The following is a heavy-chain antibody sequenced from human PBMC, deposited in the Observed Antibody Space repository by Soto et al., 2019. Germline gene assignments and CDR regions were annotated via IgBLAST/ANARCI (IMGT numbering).Heavy chain of an antibody. CDR3: ARRWGDAFDI. CDR1: GGSISSYY. Sequence: SETLFLTCTVSGGSISSYYWSWIRQPQGKKLEWIGYFYYSKSTNNNPSHKSQVTISVETSKNQFSLWVSSVTAADTAVYYCARRWGDAFDIWGQGTMVTVS. CDR2: FYYSKST. V-gene: IGHV4-59*08. D-gene: IGHD3-16*01. J-gene: IGHJ3*02.